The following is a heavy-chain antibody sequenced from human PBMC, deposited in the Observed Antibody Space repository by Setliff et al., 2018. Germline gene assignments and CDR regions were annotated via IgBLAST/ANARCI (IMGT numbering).Heavy chain of an antibody. V-gene: IGHV1-2*06. CDR3: ARDFPPLYSSSFSDAFDI. D-gene: IGHD6-6*01. Sequence: EASVKVSCKASGYTFTGYYMYWVRQAPGQGLEWMGRINPSSGATIYAQKFQGRVTMTSDTSISTAYMELGRLRSDDTAVYYCARDFPPLYSSSFSDAFDIWGQGTMVTVSS. CDR1: GYTFTGYY. J-gene: IGHJ3*02. CDR2: INPSSGAT.